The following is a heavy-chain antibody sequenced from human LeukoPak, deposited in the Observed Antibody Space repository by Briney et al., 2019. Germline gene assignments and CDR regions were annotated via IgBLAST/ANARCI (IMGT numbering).Heavy chain of an antibody. CDR2: IIPIFGTA. CDR3: ARSSTQGSWYGGDGY. V-gene: IGHV1-69*05. Sequence: ASVKVSCNASGGTFSSYAISWVRQAPGQGLEWMGGIIPIFGTANYAQKFQGRVTITTDESTSTAYMELSSLRSEDTAVYYCARSSTQGSWYGGDGYWGQGTLVTVSS. CDR1: GGTFSSYA. J-gene: IGHJ4*02. D-gene: IGHD6-13*01.